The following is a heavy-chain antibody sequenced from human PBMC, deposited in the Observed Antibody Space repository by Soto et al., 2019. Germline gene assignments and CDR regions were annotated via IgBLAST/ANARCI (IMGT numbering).Heavy chain of an antibody. CDR3: ARDRCSGGSCYSGWFDP. V-gene: IGHV1-18*04. CDR1: GYTFTSYG. CDR2: ISAYNGNT. D-gene: IGHD2-15*01. J-gene: IGHJ5*02. Sequence: QVPLVQSGAEVKKPGASVKVSCKASGYTFTSYGISWVRQAPGQGLEWMGWISAYNGNTNYAQKLQGRVTMTTDTSTSTAYMELRGLRSDDTAVYYCARDRCSGGSCYSGWFDPWGQGTLVTVSS.